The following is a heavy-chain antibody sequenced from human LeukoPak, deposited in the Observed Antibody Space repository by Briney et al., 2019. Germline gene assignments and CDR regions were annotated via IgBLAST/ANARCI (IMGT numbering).Heavy chain of an antibody. D-gene: IGHD1-1*01. V-gene: IGHV3-23*01. CDR3: ARTLHPPNLNWYFDY. Sequence: GGSLRLSCATSGFTFSSYAMSWVRQAPGKGLEWVSVISGSGGSTSYAESVKGRFTISRDNSKSTLFLQMNSLRAEDTAIYYCARTLHPPNLNWYFDYWGQGILVTVSS. CDR1: GFTFSSYA. CDR2: ISGSGGST. J-gene: IGHJ4*02.